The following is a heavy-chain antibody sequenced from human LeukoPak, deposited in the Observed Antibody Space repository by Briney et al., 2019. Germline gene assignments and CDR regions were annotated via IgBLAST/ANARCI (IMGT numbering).Heavy chain of an antibody. CDR2: ISSSSSTI. Sequence: GGSLRLSCAASGFTFSSYSMNWVRQAPGKGLEWVSYISSSSSTIYYADSVKGRFTISRDNAKNSLYLQMNSLRAEGTAVYYCARDLGYCSSTSCYKFYGMDVWGQGTTVTVSS. CDR1: GFTFSSYS. CDR3: ARDLGYCSSTSCYKFYGMDV. V-gene: IGHV3-48*01. J-gene: IGHJ6*02. D-gene: IGHD2-2*01.